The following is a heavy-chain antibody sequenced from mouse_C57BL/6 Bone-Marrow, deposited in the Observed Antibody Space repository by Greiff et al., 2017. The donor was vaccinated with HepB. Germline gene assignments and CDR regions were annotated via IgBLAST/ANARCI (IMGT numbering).Heavy chain of an antibody. CDR1: GYSITSGYY. D-gene: IGHD1-1*01. V-gene: IGHV3-6*01. Sequence: EVKLMESGPGLVKPSQSLSLTCSVTGYSITSGYYWNWIRQLPGNKLEWMGYISYDGSNNYNPSLQNRITTTRDTSKDQFFLKLNSVTTEDTATYYCASGGAIYYYGSKFAYWGQGTLVTVSA. CDR2: ISYDGSN. CDR3: ASGGAIYYYGSKFAY. J-gene: IGHJ3*01.